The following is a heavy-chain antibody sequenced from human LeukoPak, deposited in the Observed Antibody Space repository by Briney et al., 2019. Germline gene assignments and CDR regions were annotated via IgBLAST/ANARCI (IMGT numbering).Heavy chain of an antibody. D-gene: IGHD3-16*02. Sequence: GGSLRLSCAASGFTFSSYWMHWVRQPPGKGLVWVSRIQSDGSSTTYADSVKGRFTISRDNAKNTVYLQMNSLRTEDTAVYYCVYYAYAWGSYPGDSWGQGTLVTVSS. J-gene: IGHJ4*02. CDR2: IQSDGSST. V-gene: IGHV3-74*01. CDR1: GFTFSSYW. CDR3: VYYAYAWGSYPGDS.